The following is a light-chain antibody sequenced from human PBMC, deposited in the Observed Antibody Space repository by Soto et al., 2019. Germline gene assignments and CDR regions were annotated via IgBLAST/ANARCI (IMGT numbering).Light chain of an antibody. V-gene: IGKV3-15*01. CDR3: QQYNSWPRT. Sequence: EIVLTQSPATLSVSPGERTTLSCRASQSVSSSILAWYQHKPGQAPRLLIYGASTRATGIPARFSGSGSGTEFTLTISSLQSEDFAVYYCQQYNSWPRTFGQGTKVDIK. CDR1: QSVSSS. J-gene: IGKJ1*01. CDR2: GAS.